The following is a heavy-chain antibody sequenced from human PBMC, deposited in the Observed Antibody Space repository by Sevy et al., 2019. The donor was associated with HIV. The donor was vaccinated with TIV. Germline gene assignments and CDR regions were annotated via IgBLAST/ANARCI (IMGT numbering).Heavy chain of an antibody. CDR1: GGSVSSGSYY. V-gene: IGHV4-61*01. Sequence: SETLSLTCTVSGGSVSSGSYYWSWIRQPPGKGLEWIGYIYYSGSTNYNPSLKSRVTISVDTSKNQFSLKLSSVTAADTAVYYCAREAAGRVGLEQQLVLWGQGTLVTVSS. CDR3: AREAAGRVGLEQQLVL. D-gene: IGHD6-13*01. CDR2: IYYSGST. J-gene: IGHJ4*02.